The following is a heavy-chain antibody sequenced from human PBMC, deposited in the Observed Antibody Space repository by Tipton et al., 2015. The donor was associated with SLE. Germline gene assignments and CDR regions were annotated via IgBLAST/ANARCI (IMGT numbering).Heavy chain of an antibody. Sequence: GSLRLSCTAAGFTFGDFVMSWFRQDPGKGLEWVSYISSSSSYIYYADSVKGRFTISRDNNKDSLSLQMKSLRAEDSALYYCARDGPWFGESFDYWGQGTLVTVSS. V-gene: IGHV3-21*04. D-gene: IGHD3-10*01. CDR2: ISSSSSYI. CDR3: ARDGPWFGESFDY. J-gene: IGHJ4*02. CDR1: GFTFGDFV.